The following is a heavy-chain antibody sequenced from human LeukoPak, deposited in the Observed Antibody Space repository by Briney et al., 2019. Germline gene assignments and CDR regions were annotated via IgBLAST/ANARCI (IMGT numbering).Heavy chain of an antibody. CDR3: ARDRLQWIPTNWFDP. D-gene: IGHD5-12*01. J-gene: IGHJ5*02. V-gene: IGHV1-2*02. Sequence: ASVKVSCKASGYTFTSYGISWVRQAPGQGLEWMGWINPNSGGTNYAQKFQGRVTMTRDTSISTAYMELSRLRSDDTAVYYCARDRLQWIPTNWFDPWGQGTLVTVSS. CDR2: INPNSGGT. CDR1: GYTFTSYG.